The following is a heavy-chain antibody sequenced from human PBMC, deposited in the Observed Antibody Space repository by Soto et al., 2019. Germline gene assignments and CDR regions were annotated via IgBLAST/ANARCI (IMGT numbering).Heavy chain of an antibody. CDR1: GGSIGSYF. CDR3: ARGVYYDDGSAYYYFDY. CDR2: IYYTGST. Sequence: QVQLQESGPGLVKPSETLSLTCTVSGGSIGSYFWSWIRQPPGKGLEWIGYIYYTGSTNYNPSLESRVTISVDTSKNQFSLRLSSVTAADTAVYYCARGVYYDDGSAYYYFDYWGQGTLVTVSS. J-gene: IGHJ4*02. V-gene: IGHV4-59*01. D-gene: IGHD3-22*01.